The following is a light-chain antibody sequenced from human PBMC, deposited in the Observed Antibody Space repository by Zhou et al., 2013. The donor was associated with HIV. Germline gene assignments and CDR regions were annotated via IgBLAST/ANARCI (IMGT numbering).Light chain of an antibody. J-gene: IGKJ4*01. CDR3: QKYDRAPLT. CDR1: QGISTY. Sequence: DIQLTQSPSFLSASVGDRVSITCRASQGISTYLAWYQQKPGKVPKLLIYAASTLQSGVPSRFSGSGSGTDFTLTISSLQPEDVATYYCQKYDRAPLTFGGGTKVEIK. V-gene: IGKV1-27*01. CDR2: AAS.